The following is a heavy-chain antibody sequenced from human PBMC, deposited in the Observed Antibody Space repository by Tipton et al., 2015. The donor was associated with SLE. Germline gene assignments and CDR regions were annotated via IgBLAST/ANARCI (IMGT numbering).Heavy chain of an antibody. D-gene: IGHD1-26*01. CDR2: INPNSGGT. CDR3: ARESHGRELLVY. J-gene: IGHJ4*02. Sequence: QLVQSGAEVKKPGASVKVSCKASGYTFTGYYMHWVRQAPGQGLEWMGRINPNSGGTNYAQKFQGRVTITADKSTSTAYMELSSLRSEDTAVYYCARESHGRELLVYWGQGTLVTVSS. CDR1: GYTFTGYY. V-gene: IGHV1-2*06.